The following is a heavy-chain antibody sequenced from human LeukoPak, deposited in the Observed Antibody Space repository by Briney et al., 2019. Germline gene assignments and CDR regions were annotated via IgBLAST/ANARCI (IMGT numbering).Heavy chain of an antibody. V-gene: IGHV3-21*01. Sequence: TGGSLRLSCAASGFTFSSYSMSWVRQAPGKGLEWVSSITISSSYIYYADSVKGRFTISRDNAKNSLYLQMNSLRAEDTAVYYCARADAGDWFDPWGQGTLVTVSS. CDR2: ITISSSYI. D-gene: IGHD1-26*01. CDR3: ARADAGDWFDP. J-gene: IGHJ5*02. CDR1: GFTFSSYS.